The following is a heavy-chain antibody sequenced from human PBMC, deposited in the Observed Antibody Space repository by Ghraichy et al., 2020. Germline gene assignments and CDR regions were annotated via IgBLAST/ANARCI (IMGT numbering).Heavy chain of an antibody. D-gene: IGHD5-24*01. CDR3: ARAPRGGWLYNWFDP. CDR1: GGSISGGDYY. CDR2: MYYSGST. V-gene: IGHV4-30-4*08. Sequence: SETLSLTCTVSGGSISGGDYYWSWIRQPPGKGLEWIGYMYYSGSTYYNPSLKSRVTISINTSKSQFSLSLSSVTAADTAVYYCARAPRGGWLYNWFDPWGQGTVVTVSS. J-gene: IGHJ5*02.